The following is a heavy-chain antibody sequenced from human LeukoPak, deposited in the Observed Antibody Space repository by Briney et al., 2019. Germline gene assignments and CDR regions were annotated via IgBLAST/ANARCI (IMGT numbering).Heavy chain of an antibody. Sequence: GGSLRLSCTASEFTVSSNYMSWVRQAPGKGLEWVSVIYSGGSTYYADSVKGRFTISRDNSKNTLYLQMNSLRAEDTAVYYCAREQRGVGYYFDYWGQGTLVTVSS. CDR2: IYSGGST. CDR1: EFTVSSNY. D-gene: IGHD3-10*01. J-gene: IGHJ4*02. CDR3: AREQRGVGYYFDY. V-gene: IGHV3-53*01.